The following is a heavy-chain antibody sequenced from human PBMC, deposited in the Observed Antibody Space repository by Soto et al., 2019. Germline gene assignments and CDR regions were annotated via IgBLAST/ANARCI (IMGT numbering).Heavy chain of an antibody. CDR3: AVARVGATGSGWFDP. V-gene: IGHV1-46*01. CDR1: GYTFTSYY. Sequence: QVQLVQSGAEVKKPGASVKVSCKASGYTFTSYYMHWVRQAPGQGLEWMGIINPSGGSTSYAQKFQGRVTMTRDTSTSTVYMELSSLRSEDTAVYYCAVARVGATGSGWFDPWGQGTLVTVSS. D-gene: IGHD1-26*01. CDR2: INPSGGST. J-gene: IGHJ5*02.